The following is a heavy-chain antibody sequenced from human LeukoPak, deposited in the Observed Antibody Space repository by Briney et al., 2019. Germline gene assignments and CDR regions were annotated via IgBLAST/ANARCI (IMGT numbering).Heavy chain of an antibody. J-gene: IGHJ4*02. CDR3: ARGRSWSYFDY. V-gene: IGHV4-61*08. D-gene: IGHD1-26*01. CDR1: GGSISSGGYY. CDR2: IYYSGST. Sequence: PSETLSLTCTVSGGSISSGGYYWSWIRQPPGKGLEWIGYIYYSGSTNYNPSLKSRVSISVDTSKNQFSLKLSSVTAAATAVYYCARGRSWSYFDYWGQGTLVTVSS.